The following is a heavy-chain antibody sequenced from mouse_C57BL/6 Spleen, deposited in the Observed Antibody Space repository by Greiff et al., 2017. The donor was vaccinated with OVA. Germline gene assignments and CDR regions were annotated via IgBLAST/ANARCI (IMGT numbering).Heavy chain of an antibody. J-gene: IGHJ4*01. CDR2: IYPGSGST. CDR1: GYTFTSYW. V-gene: IGHV1-55*01. CDR3: ARFYYALYYAMDY. D-gene: IGHD2-1*01. Sequence: QVQLQQPGAELVKPGASVKMSCKASGYTFTSYWITWVKQRPGQGLEWIGDIYPGSGSTNYNEKFKSKATLTVDTSSSTAYMRLSSLTSEDSAVYYCARFYYALYYAMDYWGQGTSVTVSS.